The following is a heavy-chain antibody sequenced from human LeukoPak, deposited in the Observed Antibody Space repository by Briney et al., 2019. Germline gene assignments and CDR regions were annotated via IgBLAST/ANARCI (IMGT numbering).Heavy chain of an antibody. CDR1: GFNFNNYD. CDR3: AREAPICRNADCRTGFDY. J-gene: IGHJ4*02. D-gene: IGHD1-1*01. CDR2: IKFHGHET. V-gene: IGHV3-30*02. Sequence: GGSLTLSFVASGFNFNNYDLHWVRQAPGKGLEWVAFIKFHGHETFYADSVEGRFTFSRDNSRNTVYLQMNSLRSEDTAVYYCAREAPICRNADCRTGFDYWGQGTVVAVSS.